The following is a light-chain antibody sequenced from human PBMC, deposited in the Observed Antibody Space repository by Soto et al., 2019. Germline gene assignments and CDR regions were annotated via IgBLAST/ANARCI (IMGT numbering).Light chain of an antibody. V-gene: IGLV2-23*01. Sequence: QSALTQPASVSGSPGQSITISCTGTSRDVGSYNLVSWYQQHPGKAPKLMIYEGSKRPSGVSNRFSGSKSVNTASLTISGLQAEDEADYYCCSYAGSSTYVVFGGGTKLTVL. J-gene: IGLJ2*01. CDR3: CSYAGSSTYVV. CDR2: EGS. CDR1: SRDVGSYNL.